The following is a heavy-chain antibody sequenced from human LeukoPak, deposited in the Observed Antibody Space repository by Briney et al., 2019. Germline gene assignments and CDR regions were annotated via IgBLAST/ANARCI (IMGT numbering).Heavy chain of an antibody. Sequence: GGSLRLSCAASGFTLSNHWMTWVRQVPGRGPEWVANVNRDGSETYYLDSVQGRFTISRDNSKNSLYLQMNSPRAEDTALYYCARRVQYYFDYWGQGTLVTVSS. V-gene: IGHV3-7*01. CDR2: VNRDGSET. CDR3: ARRVQYYFDY. CDR1: GFTLSNHW. J-gene: IGHJ4*02.